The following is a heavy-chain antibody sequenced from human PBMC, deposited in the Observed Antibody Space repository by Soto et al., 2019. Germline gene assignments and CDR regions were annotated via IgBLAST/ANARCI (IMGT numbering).Heavy chain of an antibody. CDR2: IYYSGST. V-gene: IGHV4-39*01. D-gene: IGHD6-13*01. CDR1: GGSISSSSYY. J-gene: IGHJ4*02. CDR3: ARLRSVSIAAAGFDY. Sequence: QLQLQESGPGLVKPSETLSLTCTVSGGSISSSSYYWGWIRQPPGKGLEWIGSIYYSGSTYYNPSLKSRVTIPVDTSKNQFSLKLRSVTAADTAVYYCARLRSVSIAAAGFDYWGQGTLVTVSS.